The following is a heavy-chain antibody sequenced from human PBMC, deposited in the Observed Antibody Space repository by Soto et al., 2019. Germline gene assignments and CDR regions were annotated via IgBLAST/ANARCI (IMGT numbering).Heavy chain of an antibody. D-gene: IGHD3-22*01. V-gene: IGHV5-51*01. Sequence: GESLKISCKGSGYSFTSYWIGWVRQMPGKGLEWMGIIYPGDSDTRYSPSFQGQVTISADKSISTAYLQWSSLKASDTAMYYCASPSPGDSSGYYGDDAFDIWGQGTMVTVSS. CDR3: ASPSPGDSSGYYGDDAFDI. CDR1: GYSFTSYW. J-gene: IGHJ3*02. CDR2: IYPGDSDT.